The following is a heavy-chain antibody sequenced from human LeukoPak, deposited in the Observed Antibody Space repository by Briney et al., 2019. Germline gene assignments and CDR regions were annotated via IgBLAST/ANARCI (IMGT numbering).Heavy chain of an antibody. CDR1: GDSISSGDYY. CDR3: ARGGYSYGHDYYYMDV. D-gene: IGHD5-18*01. J-gene: IGHJ6*03. V-gene: IGHV4-61*02. CDR2: IYTSGST. Sequence: PSETLSLTCTVSGDSISSGDYYWSWIRQPAGKGLEWIGRIYTSGSTNYNPSLKSRVTMSVDTSKNQFSLKLSSVTAADTAVYYCARGGYSYGHDYYYMDVWGKGTTVTISS.